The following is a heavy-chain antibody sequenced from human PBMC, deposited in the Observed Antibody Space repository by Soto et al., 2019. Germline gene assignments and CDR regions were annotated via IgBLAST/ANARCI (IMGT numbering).Heavy chain of an antibody. CDR3: ARGSAYSDYDLEY. V-gene: IGHV3-23*01. CDR1: GFTFSSYA. J-gene: IGHJ4*02. D-gene: IGHD4-17*01. Sequence: EVQLLESGGGLVRPGGSLRLSCAASGFTFSSYAMTWVRQAPGKGLEWVSGVSGTGGSAYYADSVKGRFTISRDISTNTLYLHMNCLRAEDTAVYYCARGSAYSDYDLEYWGQGTLVTVSS. CDR2: VSGTGGSA.